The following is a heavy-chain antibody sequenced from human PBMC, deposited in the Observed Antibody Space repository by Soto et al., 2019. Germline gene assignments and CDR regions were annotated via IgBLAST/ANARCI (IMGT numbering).Heavy chain of an antibody. CDR2: IFHSGST. D-gene: IGHD3-10*01. CDR1: GDSISNFHW. V-gene: IGHV4-4*02. CDR3: ARDGGEWLQSGGGGFDP. Sequence: VQLHESGPGLVKASGTLSLTCAVSGDSISNFHWWTWLRQPPGRGLEWIGEIFHSGSTTYNPSLKSRVTISADKSTNQFSLTLNSVTAAATAVYYCARDGGEWLQSGGGGFDPWGPGILVIVSS. J-gene: IGHJ5*02.